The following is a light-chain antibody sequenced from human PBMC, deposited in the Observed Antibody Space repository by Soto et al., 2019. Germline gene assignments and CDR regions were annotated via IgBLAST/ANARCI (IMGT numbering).Light chain of an antibody. V-gene: IGLV2-23*01. Sequence: QSVLTQPASVSGSPGQSITISCTGSSSDVGSYYLVSWYQQHPGKAPKLMIYEDSKRPSGVSIRFSGSKSGNTASLTISGLQAEDEADYYCCSYATTGVLFGGGTKLTVL. CDR3: CSYATTGVL. CDR2: EDS. CDR1: SSDVGSYYL. J-gene: IGLJ2*01.